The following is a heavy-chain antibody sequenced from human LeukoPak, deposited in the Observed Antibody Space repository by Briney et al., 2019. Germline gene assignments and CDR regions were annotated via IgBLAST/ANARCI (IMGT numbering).Heavy chain of an antibody. CDR2: ISAYNGNT. CDR3: ARDRLPSLGDDY. V-gene: IGHV1-18*04. CDR1: GYTFTGYY. J-gene: IGHJ4*02. D-gene: IGHD3-16*01. Sequence: ASVKVSCKASGYTFTGYYMHWVRQAPGQGLEWMGWISAYNGNTNYAQKLQGRVTMTTDTSTSTAYMELRSLRSDDTAVYYCARDRLPSLGDDYWGQGTLVTVSS.